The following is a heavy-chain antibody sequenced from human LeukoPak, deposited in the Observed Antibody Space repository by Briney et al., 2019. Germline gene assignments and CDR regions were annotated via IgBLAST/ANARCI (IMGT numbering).Heavy chain of an antibody. D-gene: IGHD3-3*01. Sequence: GSLRLSCAASGFTFSNAWMSWVRQAPGTGLEWIGEINHSGSTNYNPSLKSRVTISVDTSKNQFSLKLSSVTAADTAVYYCASKSPLRFMEWLSTPLFGYCGQGTLVTVSS. CDR2: INHSGST. CDR1: GFTFSNAW. J-gene: IGHJ4*02. V-gene: IGHV4-34*08. CDR3: ASKSPLRFMEWLSTPLFGY.